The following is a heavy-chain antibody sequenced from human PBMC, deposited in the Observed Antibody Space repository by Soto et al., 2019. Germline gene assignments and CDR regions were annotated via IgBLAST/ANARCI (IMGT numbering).Heavy chain of an antibody. V-gene: IGHV3-23*01. CDR1: GFTFSSYA. CDR3: AKGTDYYYYYSVDV. J-gene: IGHJ6*02. Sequence: GGSLRLSCAASGFTFSSYAMSWVRQAPGKGLEWVSGISGSGGSTYYADSVKGRFTISRDNSKNTLYLQMNSLRAEDTAEYYCAKGTDYYYYYSVDVWGQGTTVTVSS. CDR2: ISGSGGST. D-gene: IGHD2-2*01.